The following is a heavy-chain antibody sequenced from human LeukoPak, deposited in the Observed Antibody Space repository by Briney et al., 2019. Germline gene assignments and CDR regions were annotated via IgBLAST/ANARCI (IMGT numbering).Heavy chain of an antibody. J-gene: IGHJ6*02. CDR1: GFTFSNYG. CDR2: ISNDGSYK. Sequence: GRSLRLSCAASGFTFSNYGMHWVRQAPGKGLEWVAIISNDGSYKYYADSVKGRFTISRDNSKNTLYLQMNSLRAEDTAVYYCTKYSSSSNYYYGLDVWGQGTTVTVSS. D-gene: IGHD6-13*01. CDR3: TKYSSSSNYYYGLDV. V-gene: IGHV3-30*18.